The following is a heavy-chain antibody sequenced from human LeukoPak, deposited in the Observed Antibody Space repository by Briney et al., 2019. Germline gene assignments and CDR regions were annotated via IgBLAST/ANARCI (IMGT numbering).Heavy chain of an antibody. J-gene: IGHJ6*03. V-gene: IGHV1-2*02. CDR1: GYTFTGYY. D-gene: IGHD6-13*01. CDR3: ARDVDSSSWYYYYYMDV. CDR2: INPNSGGT. Sequence: GASVKVSCKASGYTFTGYYMHWVRQAPGQGLEWMGWINPNSGGTNYAQKFQGRVTMTRDTSISTAYMELSRLRSDDTAVYYCARDVDSSSWYYYYYMDVWGKGTTVTVSS.